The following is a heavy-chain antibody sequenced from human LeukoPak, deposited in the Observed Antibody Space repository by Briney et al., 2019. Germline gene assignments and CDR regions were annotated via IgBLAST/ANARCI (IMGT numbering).Heavy chain of an antibody. J-gene: IGHJ4*02. D-gene: IGHD1-1*01. V-gene: IGHV3-23*01. CDR3: AKLGTGEFDY. Sequence: GGSLRLSCAASGFTFSSYAMTWVRQAPGRGWEWVSAISGIGGSTYYADSVKGRFTISRDNSKNTLYLQMNSLRAEDTAVYYCAKLGTGEFDYWGQGTLVTVSS. CDR1: GFTFSSYA. CDR2: ISGIGGST.